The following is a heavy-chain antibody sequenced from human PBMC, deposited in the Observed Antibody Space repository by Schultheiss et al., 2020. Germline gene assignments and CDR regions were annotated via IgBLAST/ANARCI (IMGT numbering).Heavy chain of an antibody. Sequence: GGSLRLSCTASGFTFGDYAMSCFRQAPGKGLEWVSAISGSGGSTYYADSVKGRFTISRDNSKNTLYLQMNSLRAEDTAVYYCAKDVDDSSGYLFDYWGQGTLVTVSS. CDR2: ISGSGGST. V-gene: IGHV3-23*01. J-gene: IGHJ4*02. CDR3: AKDVDDSSGYLFDY. CDR1: GFTFGDYA. D-gene: IGHD3-22*01.